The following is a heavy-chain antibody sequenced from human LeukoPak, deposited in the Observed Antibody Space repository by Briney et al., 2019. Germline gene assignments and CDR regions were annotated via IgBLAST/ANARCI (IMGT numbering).Heavy chain of an antibody. CDR3: AKRYGDSILKYYFDY. V-gene: IGHV3-23*01. D-gene: IGHD4-17*01. J-gene: IGHJ4*02. CDR1: GFSFSDYW. CDR2: ISGSGYST. Sequence: GGSLRLSCTTSGFSFSDYWMTWVRQAPGKGLEWVSAISGSGYSTYYADSVKGRFTLSRDNSKNTLYLQMDSLRAEDTAVYYCAKRYGDSILKYYFDYWGQGTLVTVSS.